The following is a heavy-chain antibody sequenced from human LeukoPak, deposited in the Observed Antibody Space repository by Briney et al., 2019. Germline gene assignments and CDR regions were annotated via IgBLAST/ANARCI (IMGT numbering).Heavy chain of an antibody. J-gene: IGHJ4*02. CDR1: GGTFISYS. V-gene: IGHV1-69*05. CDR3: ARAGERVAFDY. Sequence: ASVKVSCKAAGGTFISYSISWVRQAPEEGSEWMGRISPIVGTAKYAQKWQGSVTITTDESPSTAYMELSSLRSEDTAVYYCARAGERVAFDYWGQGTLVTVSS. D-gene: IGHD2-15*01. CDR2: ISPIVGTA.